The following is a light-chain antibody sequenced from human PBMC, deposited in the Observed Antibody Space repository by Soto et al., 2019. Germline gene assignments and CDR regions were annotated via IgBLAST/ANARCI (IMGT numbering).Light chain of an antibody. CDR2: AAS. Sequence: AIRMTQSPSSFSASTGDRVTITCRASQSIGTYLAWYQQIPGRPPKLLIFAASTLQRGVPSRFSGSGSGTDFTLTISCLQSEDFATYYCQPYYIYPPTFGGGTKVEIK. V-gene: IGKV1-8*01. J-gene: IGKJ4*01. CDR1: QSIGTY. CDR3: QPYYIYPPT.